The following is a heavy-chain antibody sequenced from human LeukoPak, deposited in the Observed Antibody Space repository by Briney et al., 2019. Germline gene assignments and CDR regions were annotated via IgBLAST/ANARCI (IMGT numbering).Heavy chain of an antibody. D-gene: IGHD3-22*01. CDR3: AKDTGYYDSSGYYSLRVPLDY. V-gene: IGHV3-23*01. CDR2: ISGSGGST. Sequence: GGSLRLSCAASGFTFSSYAMSWVRQAPGKGLEWVSAISGSGGSTYYADSVKGRFTISRDNSKNTLYLQMNSLRAEDTAVYYCAKDTGYYDSSGYYSLRVPLDYWGQGTLVTVSS. J-gene: IGHJ4*02. CDR1: GFTFSSYA.